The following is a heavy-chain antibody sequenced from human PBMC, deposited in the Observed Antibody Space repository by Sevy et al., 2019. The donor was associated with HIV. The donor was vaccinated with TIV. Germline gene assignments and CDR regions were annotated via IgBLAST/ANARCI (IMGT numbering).Heavy chain of an antibody. D-gene: IGHD4-17*01. J-gene: IGHJ4*02. CDR1: GGSISSGGYS. CDR3: ARSGNYGDYLGY. V-gene: IGHV4-30-2*01. Sequence: TLSLTCAVSGGSISSGGYSWSWIRQPPGKGLEWIGYIYHSGSTYYNPSLKSRVTISVDRSKNQFSLKLSSVTAADTAVYYCARSGNYGDYLGYWGQGTLVTVSS. CDR2: IYHSGST.